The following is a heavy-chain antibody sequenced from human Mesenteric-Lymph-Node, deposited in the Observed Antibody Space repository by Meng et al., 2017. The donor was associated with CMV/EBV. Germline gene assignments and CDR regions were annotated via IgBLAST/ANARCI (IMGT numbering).Heavy chain of an antibody. Sequence: GGSLRLSCAASGFTFSNYAMSWVRQAPGKGLEWVSAISISGGNTYYADSVKGRFTISRDNSKNTMYLQMNSLRAEDTAVYYCANSRYCSIISCYDMVYYYYGLDVWGQGTKVTVSS. CDR3: ANSRYCSIISCYDMVYYYYGLDV. CDR1: GFTFSNYA. D-gene: IGHD2-2*01. V-gene: IGHV3-23*01. J-gene: IGHJ6*02. CDR2: ISISGGNT.